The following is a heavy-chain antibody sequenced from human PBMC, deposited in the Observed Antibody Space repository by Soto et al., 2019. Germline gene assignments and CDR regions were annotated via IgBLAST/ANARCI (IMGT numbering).Heavy chain of an antibody. Sequence: SETLSLTCTVSGGSVSSGSYYWSWIRQPTGKGLEWIGSIYYSGSTYYNTSLKSRVTISVDTSKNQFYMKLSSVTAADTAVYFCASLFFYLGSPYGCWLVPWGQGPLVTVSS. CDR3: ASLFFYLGSPYGCWLVP. V-gene: IGHV4-39*01. J-gene: IGHJ5*02. D-gene: IGHD3-10*01. CDR2: IYYSGST. CDR1: GGSVSSGSYY.